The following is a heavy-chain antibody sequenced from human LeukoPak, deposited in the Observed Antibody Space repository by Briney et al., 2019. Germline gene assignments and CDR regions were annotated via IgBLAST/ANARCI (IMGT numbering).Heavy chain of an antibody. CDR3: ARDGCGGSCFHYYYYYMDV. J-gene: IGHJ6*03. Sequence: SETLSLTCTVSSGSISSSNYYWSWIRQPAGKGLEWIGRISTIGITNYNPSLNSRVTISIDTSKNQFSLKLSSVTAADTAVYYCARDGCGGSCFHYYYYYMDVWGKGTTVTISS. CDR1: SGSISSSNYY. CDR2: ISTIGIT. V-gene: IGHV4-61*02. D-gene: IGHD2-15*01.